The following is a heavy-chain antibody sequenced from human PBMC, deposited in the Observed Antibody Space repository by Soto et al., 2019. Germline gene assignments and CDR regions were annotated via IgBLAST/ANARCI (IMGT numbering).Heavy chain of an antibody. D-gene: IGHD2-8*02. CDR2: ISAYNGHT. CDR1: VYTFTSYG. V-gene: IGHV1-18*01. J-gene: IGHJ5*02. CDR3: ARNGGVQARFDP. Sequence: QVQLVQSGAEVKKPRASVMVSCKASVYTFTSYGISSVRQDPGQGLDWMGWISAYNGHTKYAQKLQGRVTMTTDTATSTVYMELRRLRSDDTAVYYCARNGGVQARFDPWGAGNLVTVSS.